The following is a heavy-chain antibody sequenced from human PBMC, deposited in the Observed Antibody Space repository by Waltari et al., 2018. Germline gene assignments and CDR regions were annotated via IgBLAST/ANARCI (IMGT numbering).Heavy chain of an antibody. CDR2: ISSSSSYI. V-gene: IGHV3-21*01. Sequence: EVQLVESGGGLVKPGGSLRLSCAASGFTFSSYSMNWVRQAPGKGLEWVSSISSSSSYIYYADSVKGRFTIARDNAKNSLYLQMNSRRAEDTAVYYCARVSSGDFDYWGQGTLVTVSS. D-gene: IGHD3-10*01. J-gene: IGHJ4*02. CDR1: GFTFSSYS. CDR3: ARVSSGDFDY.